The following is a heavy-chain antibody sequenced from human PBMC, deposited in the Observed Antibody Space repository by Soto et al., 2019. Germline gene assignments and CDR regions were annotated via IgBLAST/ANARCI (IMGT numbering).Heavy chain of an antibody. Sequence: GGSLRLSCVPSGFTFSSYAMSWVRQAPGKGLEWVSSVTGSGGATYHAESVKGRFTISRDNAKNTLYLQMNSLRTDDTAIYYCAKSSGRYVNNSLDPWGQGTLVTVSS. CDR3: AKSSGRYVNNSLDP. D-gene: IGHD6-19*01. J-gene: IGHJ5*02. CDR1: GFTFSSYA. CDR2: VTGSGGAT. V-gene: IGHV3-23*01.